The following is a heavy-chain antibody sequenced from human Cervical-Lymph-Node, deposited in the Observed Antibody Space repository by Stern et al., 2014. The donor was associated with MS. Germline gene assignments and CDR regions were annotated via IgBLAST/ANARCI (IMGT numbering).Heavy chain of an antibody. J-gene: IGHJ5*02. CDR3: ARRHCSSRRCGWFDP. Sequence: EVQLVESGAEVKKPGESLKISCKGSGYSFTSYWIGWVRQIPGKGLEWIGVLNPGDSDTRYSPSFQGQVTISADKSISTAYLQWSSLKASDTAMYYCARRHCSSRRCGWFDPWGQGTLVTVSS. D-gene: IGHD2-2*01. V-gene: IGHV5-51*01. CDR1: GYSFTSYW. CDR2: LNPGDSDT.